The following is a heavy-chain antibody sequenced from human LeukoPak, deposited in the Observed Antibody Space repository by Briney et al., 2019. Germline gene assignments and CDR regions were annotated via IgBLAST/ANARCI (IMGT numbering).Heavy chain of an antibody. V-gene: IGHV1-2*02. Sequence: ASVKVSCKASGYTFTGYYMHWVRQAPGQGLEWIGWINPNSGGTNYAQKFHGRVTMTRDTSISTAYMELSRLRSDDTAVYYCARRDLLGVLPFDYWGQGPLVTVSS. D-gene: IGHD5-24*01. CDR3: ARRDLLGVLPFDY. J-gene: IGHJ4*02. CDR2: INPNSGGT. CDR1: GYTFTGYY.